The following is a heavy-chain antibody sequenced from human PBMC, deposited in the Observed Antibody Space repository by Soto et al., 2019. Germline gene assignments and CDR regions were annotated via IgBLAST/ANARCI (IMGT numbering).Heavy chain of an antibody. D-gene: IGHD3-10*01. Sequence: QVQLRESGPGLVKTSQTQSLTCTVSGGSISSGGYYWSWIRQHPGKGLEWIGYIYYSGSTYYNPSLTSRVTISVDTSKNQSSLKLSSVTAADTAVYYCARAKLLLWFGELYYWGQGTLVTVSS. V-gene: IGHV4-31*03. CDR2: IYYSGST. CDR1: GGSISSGGYY. CDR3: ARAKLLLWFGELYY. J-gene: IGHJ4*02.